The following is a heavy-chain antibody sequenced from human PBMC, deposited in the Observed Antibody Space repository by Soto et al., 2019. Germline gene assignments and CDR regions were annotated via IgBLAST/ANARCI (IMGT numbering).Heavy chain of an antibody. Sequence: EVQLVECGGGLVQPGGSLRLSCAASGFTFSSYSMNWVRQAPGKGLEWLSYISHNSDSIHYADSVEGRFTISRDNAKNSLYLEMNSLRVEDTAVYYCAVGIAVARGYFDLWGRGSLVTVSS. CDR3: AVGIAVARGYFDL. V-gene: IGHV3-48*01. J-gene: IGHJ2*01. D-gene: IGHD6-19*01. CDR2: ISHNSDSI. CDR1: GFTFSSYS.